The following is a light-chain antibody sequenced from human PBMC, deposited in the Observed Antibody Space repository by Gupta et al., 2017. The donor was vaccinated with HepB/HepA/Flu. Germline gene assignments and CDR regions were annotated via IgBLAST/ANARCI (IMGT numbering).Light chain of an antibody. CDR2: DDS. Sequence: SYVLTLPPSVSVAPGKTARITCGGNNIGSKSVHWYQHKPGQAPLLVVYDDSDRPSGIPERFSGSNSGNTATLTISRVEAGDEADYYCQGRDRSSDHWVFGGGTKLTVL. V-gene: IGLV3-21*03. CDR1: NIGSKS. CDR3: QGRDRSSDHWV. J-gene: IGLJ3*02.